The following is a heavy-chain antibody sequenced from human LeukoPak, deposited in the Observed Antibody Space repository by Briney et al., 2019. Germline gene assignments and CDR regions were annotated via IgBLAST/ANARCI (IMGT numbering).Heavy chain of an antibody. CDR3: ARNGGNSDYDY. CDR1: GGSISSSSSIC. V-gene: IGHV4-4*02. CDR2: IYHSGAT. D-gene: IGHD4-23*01. Sequence: PSETLSLTCAVSGGSISSSSSICWTRVRQPPGKGLEWIGEIYHSGATNYNPSLKSRVTMLLDKSKNQFPLKLNSVTAADTAVYYCARNGGNSDYDYWGQGTLVTVSA. J-gene: IGHJ4*02.